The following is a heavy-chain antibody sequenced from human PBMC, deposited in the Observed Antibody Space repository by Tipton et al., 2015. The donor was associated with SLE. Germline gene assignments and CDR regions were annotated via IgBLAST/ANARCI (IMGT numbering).Heavy chain of an antibody. J-gene: IGHJ3*02. Sequence: TLSLTCTVSGGSIISSSYYWGWIRQPPGAGLEWIGSIFYSGSTYYNPSLKSRVTISVDTSKNQFSLKLSSVTAADTAVYYCARRGGIGAFDIWGQGTMVTVSS. V-gene: IGHV4-39*01. D-gene: IGHD6-13*01. CDR1: GGSIISSSYY. CDR3: ARRGGIGAFDI. CDR2: IFYSGST.